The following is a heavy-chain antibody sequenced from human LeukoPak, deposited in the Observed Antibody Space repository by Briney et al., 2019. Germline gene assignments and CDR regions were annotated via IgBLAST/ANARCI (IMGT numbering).Heavy chain of an antibody. CDR3: ARILEGSGAAFDI. D-gene: IGHD1-26*01. Sequence: SETLSLTCIVSGGSMNNYYWSWIRQPPGKGLEWIAYIHYTGITNYNHFLKSRVTISLDTSKNQFSLKLNSVTAADTAFYYCARILEGSGAAFDIWGQRTMVTVSS. CDR1: GGSMNNYY. CDR2: IHYTGIT. V-gene: IGHV4-59*01. J-gene: IGHJ3*02.